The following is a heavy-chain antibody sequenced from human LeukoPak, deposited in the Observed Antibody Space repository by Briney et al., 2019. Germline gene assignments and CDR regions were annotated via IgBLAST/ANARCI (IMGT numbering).Heavy chain of an antibody. CDR3: ARDYYDSSGYGPPGT. V-gene: IGHV3-30*03. D-gene: IGHD3-22*01. J-gene: IGHJ4*02. Sequence: GGSLRLSCAASGFTFSSYGMHWVRQAPGKGLEWVAVISYDGSDKYSADSVKGRFTISRDNAKNTLYLQMNSLRAEDTAVYYCARDYYDSSGYGPPGTWGQGTLVTVSS. CDR1: GFTFSSYG. CDR2: ISYDGSDK.